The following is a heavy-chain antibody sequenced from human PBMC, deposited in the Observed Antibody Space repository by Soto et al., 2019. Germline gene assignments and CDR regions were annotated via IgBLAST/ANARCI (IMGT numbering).Heavy chain of an antibody. CDR2: ISAYNGNT. J-gene: IGHJ6*02. V-gene: IGHV1-18*04. Sequence: ASVKVSCKXSGYTFTSYGISWVRQAPGQGLEWMGWISAYNGNTNYAQKLQGRVTMTTDTSTSTAYMELRSLGSDDTAVYYCARDQILRANWGRMYYYYYYGMDVWGQGTTVTVSS. D-gene: IGHD7-27*01. CDR3: ARDQILRANWGRMYYYYYYGMDV. CDR1: GYTFTSYG.